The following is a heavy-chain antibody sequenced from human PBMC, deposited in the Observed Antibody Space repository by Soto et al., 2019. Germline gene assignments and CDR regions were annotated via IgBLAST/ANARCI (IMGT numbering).Heavy chain of an antibody. J-gene: IGHJ4*02. Sequence: ASVKVSCKASGGTFSRYTITWVRQAPGQGLEWMGGITPMFGTPNYAQKFQGRVTITADESTSTAYMELSSLRSEDAAMYYCARDGTLYDSSAYYYLYWGQGTLVTVSS. D-gene: IGHD3-22*01. V-gene: IGHV1-69*13. CDR3: ARDGTLYDSSAYYYLY. CDR1: GGTFSRYT. CDR2: ITPMFGTP.